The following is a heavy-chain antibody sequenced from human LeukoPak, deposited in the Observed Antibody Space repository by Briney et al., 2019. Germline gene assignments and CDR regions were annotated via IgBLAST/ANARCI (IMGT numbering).Heavy chain of an antibody. CDR3: ARERVARGENFDY. V-gene: IGHV1-18*01. CDR1: GYTFTSYA. D-gene: IGHD3-10*01. CDR2: ISTYDGNT. Sequence: GASVKVSCKASGYTFTSYAMNWVRQAPGQGLEWMGWISTYDGNTNYAQKLQGRVTMTTDTSATTAYMELRNLRSDDTAVYYCARERVARGENFDYWGQGTLVTVSS. J-gene: IGHJ4*02.